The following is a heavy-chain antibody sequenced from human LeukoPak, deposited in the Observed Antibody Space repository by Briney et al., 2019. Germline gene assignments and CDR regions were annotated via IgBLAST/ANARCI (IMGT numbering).Heavy chain of an antibody. J-gene: IGHJ6*02. CDR1: DGSINSYY. CDR2: IYYNGNT. D-gene: IGHD1-26*01. V-gene: IGHV4-59*01. CDR3: ARGRSNYYGVDV. Sequence: SETLSLTCSVSDGSINSYYWNWIRRPPGKGLEWIGYIYYNGNTNYSPSLKSRVTMSVDTSKNLFSLKVSSVTAADTAVYYCARGRSNYYGVDVWGQGTTVTVSS.